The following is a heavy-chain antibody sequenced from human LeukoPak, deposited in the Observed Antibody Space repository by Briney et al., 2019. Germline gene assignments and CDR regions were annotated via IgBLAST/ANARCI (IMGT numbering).Heavy chain of an antibody. CDR3: ARLDRDGLRSYYYMDV. V-gene: IGHV4-39*07. CDR1: GGSISSSSYY. J-gene: IGHJ6*03. CDR2: IYYSGST. D-gene: IGHD5-12*01. Sequence: SETLSLTCTVSGGSISSSSYYWGWIRQPPGKGLEWIGSIYYSGSTYYNPSLKSRVTISVDTSKNQFSLNLISVSASDTAVYYCARLDRDGLRSYYYMDVWGKGTTVTISS.